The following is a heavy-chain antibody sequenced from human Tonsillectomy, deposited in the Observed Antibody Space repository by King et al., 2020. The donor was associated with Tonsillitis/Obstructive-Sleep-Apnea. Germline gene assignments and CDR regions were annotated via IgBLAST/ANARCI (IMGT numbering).Heavy chain of an antibody. CDR3: ARDRGACGAAAGPYFQH. Sequence: VQLQQWGAGLLKPSETLSLTCAVSGGSFSGYYWSWIRQPPGKGLEWIGEINHSGSTNYNPSLKSRVTISLDTSKNQFSLKLSSVTAADTAVYYCARDRGACGAAAGPYFQHWGQGTLVTVSS. D-gene: IGHD6-13*01. CDR2: INHSGST. CDR1: GGSFSGYY. J-gene: IGHJ1*01. V-gene: IGHV4-34*01.